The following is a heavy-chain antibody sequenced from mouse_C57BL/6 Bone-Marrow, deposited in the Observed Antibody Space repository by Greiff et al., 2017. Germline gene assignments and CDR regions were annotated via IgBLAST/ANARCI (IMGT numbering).Heavy chain of an antibody. CDR3: ATHYDGVPFDV. D-gene: IGHD2-3*01. CDR1: GYTFTSYW. V-gene: IGHV1-7*01. J-gene: IGHJ1*03. CDR2: INPSSGYT. Sequence: VQLQQSGAELAKPGASVKLSCKASGYTFTSYWMHWVKQRPGQGLEWIGYINPSSGYTKYNQKFKDKATLTADKSSSTAYMQLSSLTYEDSAVYYCATHYDGVPFDVWGTGTTVTVSS.